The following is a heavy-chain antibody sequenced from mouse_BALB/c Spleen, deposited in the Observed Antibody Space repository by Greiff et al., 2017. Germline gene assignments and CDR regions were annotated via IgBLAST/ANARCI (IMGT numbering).Heavy chain of an antibody. CDR1: GFTFSSFG. Sequence: EVMLVESGAGLVQPGGSRKLSCAASGFTFSSFGMHWVRQAPEKGLEWVAYISSGSSTIYYADTVKGRFTISRDNPKNTLFLQMTSLRSEDTAMYYCARGDYYGYAWFAYWGQGTLVTVSA. D-gene: IGHD2-2*01. CDR3: ARGDYYGYAWFAY. J-gene: IGHJ3*01. CDR2: ISSGSSTI. V-gene: IGHV5-17*02.